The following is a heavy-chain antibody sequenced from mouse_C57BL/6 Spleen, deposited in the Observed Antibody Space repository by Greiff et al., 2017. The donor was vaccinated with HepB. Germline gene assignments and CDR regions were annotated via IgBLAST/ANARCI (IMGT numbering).Heavy chain of an antibody. Sequence: EVQLQESGPELVKPGASVKIPCKASGYTFTDYHMDWVKQSHGKSLEWIGDINPNNGGTIYNQKFKGKATLTVDKSSSTAYMELRSLTSEDTAVYYWARRDGYSPWFAYWGQGTLVTVAA. CDR2: INPNNGGT. V-gene: IGHV1-18*01. J-gene: IGHJ3*01. CDR1: GYTFTDYH. D-gene: IGHD2-3*01. CDR3: ARRDGYSPWFAY.